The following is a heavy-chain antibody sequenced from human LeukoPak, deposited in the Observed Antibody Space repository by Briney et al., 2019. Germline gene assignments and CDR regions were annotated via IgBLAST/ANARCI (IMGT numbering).Heavy chain of an antibody. J-gene: IGHJ5*02. CDR1: GYSISSGSY. Sequence: SETLSLTCTVSGYSISSGSYWGWIRQPPGKGLEWIGSIYHSGSTYYNPSLKSRVTISVDTSKNQFSLKLSSVTAADTAVYYCARGGDYGDYVGWFDPWGQGTLVTVSS. D-gene: IGHD4-17*01. CDR3: ARGGDYGDYVGWFDP. V-gene: IGHV4-38-2*02. CDR2: IYHSGST.